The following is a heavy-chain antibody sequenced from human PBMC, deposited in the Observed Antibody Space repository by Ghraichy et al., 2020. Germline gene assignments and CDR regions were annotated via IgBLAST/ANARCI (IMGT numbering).Heavy chain of an antibody. CDR1: GFTFSSYA. V-gene: IGHV3-23*01. D-gene: IGHD1-14*01. Sequence: ETLSLTCAASGFTFSSYAMSWVRQAPGKGLEWVSAISGSGGSTYYADSVKGRFSISRDNSKNTLYLQMNSLRAEDTAVYYCANNHASEYWGQGTLVTVSS. CDR2: ISGSGGST. J-gene: IGHJ4*02. CDR3: ANNHASEY.